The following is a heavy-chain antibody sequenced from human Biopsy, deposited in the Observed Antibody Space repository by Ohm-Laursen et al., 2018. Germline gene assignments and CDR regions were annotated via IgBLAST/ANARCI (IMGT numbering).Heavy chain of an antibody. J-gene: IGHJ2*01. Sequence: GTLSLTCTVSGGPIDSYYWSWIRQPPGKALEWIGYIYFTGRTNYNPSLKSNVTMSVNTSKKQFSLRLSSVTAADTAVYYCASAGYNPDWNFDLWGRGTRVTVSS. CDR3: ASAGYNPDWNFDL. V-gene: IGHV4-59*12. D-gene: IGHD5-24*01. CDR1: GGPIDSYY. CDR2: IYFTGRT.